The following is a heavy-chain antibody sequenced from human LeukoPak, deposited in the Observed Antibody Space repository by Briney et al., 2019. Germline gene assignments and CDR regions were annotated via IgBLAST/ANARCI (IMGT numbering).Heavy chain of an antibody. J-gene: IGHJ4*02. V-gene: IGHV4-61*08. D-gene: IGHD3-10*01. Sequence: PSETLSLTCTVSGASVSSGGYYWSWLRQPPGKGLEWIGYIYYSGSTNYNPSLKSRVTISVDTSKNQFSLKVSSETAADTAVYYCARRGGSGRSFDYWGQGTLVTVSS. CDR2: IYYSGST. CDR3: ARRGGSGRSFDY. CDR1: GASVSSGGYY.